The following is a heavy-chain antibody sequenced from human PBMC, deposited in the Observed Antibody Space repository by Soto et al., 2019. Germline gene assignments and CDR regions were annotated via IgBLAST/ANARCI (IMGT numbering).Heavy chain of an antibody. D-gene: IGHD3-22*01. V-gene: IGHV1-2*02. J-gene: IGHJ4*02. Sequence: EASVKVSCKASGYTFTGYYMHWVRQAPGQGLEWMGWINPNSGGTNYAQKFQGRVTMTRDTSISTAYMELSRLRSDDTAVYYCARESITMIVVVSSWYFDYWGQGTLVTVSS. CDR3: ARESITMIVVVSSWYFDY. CDR1: GYTFTGYY. CDR2: INPNSGGT.